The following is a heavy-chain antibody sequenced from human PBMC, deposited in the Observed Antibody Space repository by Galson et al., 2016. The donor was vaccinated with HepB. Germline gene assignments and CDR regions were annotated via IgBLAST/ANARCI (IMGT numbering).Heavy chain of an antibody. CDR3: ARGPYEV. V-gene: IGHV3-11*01. J-gene: IGHJ4*02. CDR2: ITGSGTVL. D-gene: IGHD3-3*01. CDR1: GFTFGDSY. Sequence: SLRLSCAASGFTFGDSYMSWIRQAPGKGLEWISCITGSGTVLFYADSVKGRFTISRDNARSSLYLHLKSLRAEDTAGYYCARGPYEVWGQGTLVTVSS.